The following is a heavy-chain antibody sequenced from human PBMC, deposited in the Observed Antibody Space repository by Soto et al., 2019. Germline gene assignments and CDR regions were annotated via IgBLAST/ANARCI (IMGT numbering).Heavy chain of an antibody. CDR3: ARPGFHCSSTSCPNYYYGMDV. D-gene: IGHD2-2*01. J-gene: IGHJ6*02. Sequence: PGESQKISCKGSGYRFTSYWIGWVRQMPGKGLEWMGIIYPGDSDTRYSPSFHGQVTISADKSISTAYLQWSSLKASDTAMYYCARPGFHCSSTSCPNYYYGMDVWGQGTTVTVSS. CDR2: IYPGDSDT. CDR1: GYRFTSYW. V-gene: IGHV5-51*01.